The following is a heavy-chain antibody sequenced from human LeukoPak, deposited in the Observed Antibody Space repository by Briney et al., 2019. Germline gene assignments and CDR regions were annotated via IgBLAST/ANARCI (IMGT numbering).Heavy chain of an antibody. CDR1: GFTFSSYA. V-gene: IGHV3-30-3*01. J-gene: IGHJ4*02. CDR2: ISYDGSNK. CDR3: AKDRKNTMIVVGFDY. D-gene: IGHD3-22*01. Sequence: PGGSLRLSCAASGFTFSSYAMHWVRQAPGKGLEWVAVISYDGSNKYYADSVKGRFTISRDNSKNTLYLQMNSLRAEDTAVYYCAKDRKNTMIVVGFDYWGQGTLVTVSS.